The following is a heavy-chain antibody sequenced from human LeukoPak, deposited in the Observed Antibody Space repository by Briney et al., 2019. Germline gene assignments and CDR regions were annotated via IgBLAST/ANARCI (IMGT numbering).Heavy chain of an antibody. J-gene: IGHJ4*02. CDR2: ISHSGST. D-gene: IGHD6-13*01. V-gene: IGHV4-34*01. Sequence: SETLSLTCAVYGGSFSGYYWSWIRQPPGKGLEWIGEISHSGSTNYNPSLKSRVTISVDTSKNQFSLKLSSVTAADTAVYYCASEIAAAASSIDYWGQGTLVTVSS. CDR3: ASEIAAAASSIDY. CDR1: GGSFSGYY.